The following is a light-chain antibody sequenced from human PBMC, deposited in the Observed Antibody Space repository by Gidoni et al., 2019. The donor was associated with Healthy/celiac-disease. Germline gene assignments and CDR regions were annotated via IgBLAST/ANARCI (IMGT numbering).Light chain of an antibody. CDR2: DAS. Sequence: VFTQSPATLSLSPGESATLSCRASQSVSSYLAWYQQKPGQAPRLLIYDASNRATGIPARFSGRGSGTDFTLTISSLEPEDFAVYYCQQRSNWPRTFGQGTKVEIK. CDR1: QSVSSY. CDR3: QQRSNWPRT. V-gene: IGKV3-11*01. J-gene: IGKJ1*01.